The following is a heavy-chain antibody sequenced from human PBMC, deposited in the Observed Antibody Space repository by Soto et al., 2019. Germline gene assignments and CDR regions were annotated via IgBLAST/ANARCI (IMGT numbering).Heavy chain of an antibody. CDR2: IGLGSSTK. D-gene: IGHD3-22*01. CDR3: ARDQLYYNDISGRPLNAFDV. J-gene: IGHJ3*01. V-gene: IGHV3-48*01. Sequence: EVDLVESGGGLVQSGGSLRLSCAASGFTFRNYGMNWVRQAPGKGLEWVSYIGLGSSTKYYADSVEGRFTISRDNAKNSLYRQMNSLRAEDTAVYYCARDQLYYNDISGRPLNAFDVWGQGTMVTVSS. CDR1: GFTFRNYG.